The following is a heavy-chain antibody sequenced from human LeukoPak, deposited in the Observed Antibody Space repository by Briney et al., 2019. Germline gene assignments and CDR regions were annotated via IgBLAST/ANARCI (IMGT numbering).Heavy chain of an antibody. CDR3: ARTLRYFDWPNNWFDP. CDR1: GGTLSSYA. D-gene: IGHD3-9*01. V-gene: IGHV1-69*13. J-gene: IGHJ5*02. CDR2: IIPIFGTA. Sequence: ASVKVSCKTSGGTLSSYAISWVRQAPGQGLEWMGGIIPIFGTANYAQKFQGRVTITADESTSTAYMELSSLRSEDTAVYYCARTLRYFDWPNNWFDPWGQGTLVTVSS.